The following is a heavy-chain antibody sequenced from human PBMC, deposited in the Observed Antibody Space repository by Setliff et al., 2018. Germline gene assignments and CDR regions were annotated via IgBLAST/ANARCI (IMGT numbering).Heavy chain of an antibody. CDR2: INADNGNT. V-gene: IGHV1-3*01. D-gene: IGHD3-22*01. CDR1: GYTFTNYA. Sequence: ASVKVSCKTSGYTFTNYAIHWVRQAPGQRLQWMGWINADNGNTKYSQKFQGRVTITRDTSASTAHMELRSLRSEDTAVYYCARGFYHYGSSRWELFDILGRGTMVTVSS. CDR3: ARGFYHYGSSRWELFDI. J-gene: IGHJ3*02.